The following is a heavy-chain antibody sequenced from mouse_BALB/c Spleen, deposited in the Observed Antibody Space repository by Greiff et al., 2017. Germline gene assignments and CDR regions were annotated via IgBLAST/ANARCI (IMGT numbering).Heavy chain of an antibody. CDR2: INPYNDGN. Sequence: EVQLQESGPELVKPGASVKMSCKASGYTFTSYVMHWVKQKPGQGLEWIGYINPYNDGNKYNEKFKGKATLTSDKSSSTAYMELSSLTSEDSAVYYCARKDFTTVVDYWGQGTTLTVSS. J-gene: IGHJ2*01. V-gene: IGHV1-14*01. CDR3: ARKDFTTVVDY. CDR1: GYTFTSYV. D-gene: IGHD1-1*01.